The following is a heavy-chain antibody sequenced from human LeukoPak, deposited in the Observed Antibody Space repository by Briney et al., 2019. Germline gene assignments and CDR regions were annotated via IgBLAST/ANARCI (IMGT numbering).Heavy chain of an antibody. V-gene: IGHV4-4*02. CDR1: GSTFSSYW. Sequence: GSLRLSCAASGSTFSSYWMSWVRQAPGKGLEWIGNIFYSGSTYYSPSLRSRVTISLDTSRNQFSLKLNSVTAADTAVYYCAKSNGYGLVDIWGQGTMVTVSS. D-gene: IGHD3-10*01. CDR2: IFYSGST. J-gene: IGHJ3*02. CDR3: AKSNGYGLVDI.